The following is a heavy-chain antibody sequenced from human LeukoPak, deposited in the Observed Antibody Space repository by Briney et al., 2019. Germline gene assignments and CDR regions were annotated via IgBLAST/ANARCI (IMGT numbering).Heavy chain of an antibody. J-gene: IGHJ6*03. CDR3: ARDHRGDYYFYYYMDV. CDR1: GFTFSNYS. D-gene: IGHD3-16*01. Sequence: PGGSLRLSCAASGFTFSNYSMDWVRQAPGKGLEGVSYISSSSGSILYADSVKGRFTISRDNAKNSLYLEMHSLRAEDTAVYYCARDHRGDYYFYYYMDVWGKGTTVTVSS. V-gene: IGHV3-48*04. CDR2: ISSSSGSI.